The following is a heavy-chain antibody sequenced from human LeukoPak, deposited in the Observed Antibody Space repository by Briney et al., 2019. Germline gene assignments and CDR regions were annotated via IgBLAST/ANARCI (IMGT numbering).Heavy chain of an antibody. CDR3: ARAYDTSGYSSYHYMDV. Sequence: PSETLSLTCTVSGGSISSSSYYWTWIRQPPGKGLEWIGYIYHSGSTHYNSSLKSRLAISVDASNNRFSLNLTSVTAADAAVYYCARAYDTSGYSSYHYMDVWGSGTTVTVSS. CDR2: IYHSGST. CDR1: GGSISSSSYY. V-gene: IGHV4-30-4*08. D-gene: IGHD3-22*01. J-gene: IGHJ6*03.